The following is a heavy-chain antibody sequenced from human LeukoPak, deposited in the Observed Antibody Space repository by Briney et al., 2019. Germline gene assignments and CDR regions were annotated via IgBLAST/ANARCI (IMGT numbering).Heavy chain of an antibody. Sequence: SETLSLTCAVYGGSFSGYYWSWIRQPPGKGLEWIGEINHSGSTNYHPSLKSRVTISVDTSKNQISLKLSSVTAADTAVYYCARDRTRVGAGAFDIWGQGTMVTVSS. V-gene: IGHV4-34*01. CDR1: GGSFSGYY. D-gene: IGHD1-26*01. J-gene: IGHJ3*02. CDR2: INHSGST. CDR3: ARDRTRVGAGAFDI.